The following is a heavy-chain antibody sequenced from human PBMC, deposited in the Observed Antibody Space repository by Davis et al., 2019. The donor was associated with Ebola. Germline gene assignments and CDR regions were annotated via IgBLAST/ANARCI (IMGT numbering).Heavy chain of an antibody. CDR3: VRDTYYYYNTMDV. V-gene: IGHV3-23*01. Sequence: GESLKISCAASGLTFSDCDMSWVRQAPGKGLHWVSAIGRGDDTYYADSVWGRFTISRDNSKNTLYLQMNSLRAEDTAVYYCVRDTYYYYNTMDVWGKGTAVTVSS. CDR1: GLTFSDCD. CDR2: IGRGDDT. J-gene: IGHJ6*04.